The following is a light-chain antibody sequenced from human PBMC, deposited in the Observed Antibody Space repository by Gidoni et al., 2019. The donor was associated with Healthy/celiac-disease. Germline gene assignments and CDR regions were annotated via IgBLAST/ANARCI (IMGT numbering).Light chain of an antibody. Sequence: EPVLTPSPGTLSLSSGERATIACRASHSVSSSSLAWYQQKPGQAPRPLIYSASSRETGVPDRFSGSGSGTEFTLTISRLEPEDFAVYYCQQYGSSALTFGPGTKVDIK. V-gene: IGKV3-20*01. J-gene: IGKJ3*01. CDR1: HSVSSSS. CDR2: SAS. CDR3: QQYGSSALT.